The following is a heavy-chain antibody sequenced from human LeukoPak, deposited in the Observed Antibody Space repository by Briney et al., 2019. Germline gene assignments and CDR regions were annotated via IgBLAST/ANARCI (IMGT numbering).Heavy chain of an antibody. V-gene: IGHV1-69*13. J-gene: IGHJ4*02. CDR2: IIPMFGTA. CDR1: GGTFSNYA. Sequence: ASVKVSCKASGGTFSNYAISWVRQAPGQGLEWMGGIIPMFGTANYAQKFQGRLTIIADDSTSTAYMELSSLKSEDTAVFYCARLFGDFWSGFDDWGQGTLVAVSS. D-gene: IGHD3-3*01. CDR3: ARLFGDFWSGFDD.